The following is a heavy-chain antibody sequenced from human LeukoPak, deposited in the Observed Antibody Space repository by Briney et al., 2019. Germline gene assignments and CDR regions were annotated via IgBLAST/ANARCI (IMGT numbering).Heavy chain of an antibody. D-gene: IGHD4-11*01. CDR2: IDPSDSYT. V-gene: IGHV5-10-1*01. CDR1: GYSFTSYW. Sequence: LGESLKISCEGSGYSFTSYWISWVRQMPGKGLEWMGRIDPSDSYTNYSPSFQGHVTISADKSISTAYLQWSSLKASDTAMYYCARHEENYSNHQYYYYYGMDVWGQGTTVTVSS. CDR3: ARHEENYSNHQYYYYYGMDV. J-gene: IGHJ6*02.